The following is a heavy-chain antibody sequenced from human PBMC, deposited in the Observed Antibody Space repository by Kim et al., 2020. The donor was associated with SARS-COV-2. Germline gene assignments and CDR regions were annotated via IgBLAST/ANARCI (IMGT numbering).Heavy chain of an antibody. V-gene: IGHV4-34*01. D-gene: IGHD6-19*01. CDR1: GGSFSGYY. Sequence: SETLSLTCAVYGGSFSGYYWSWIRQPPGKGLEWIGEINHSGSTNYNPSLKSRVTISVDTSKNQFSLKLSSVTAADTAVYYCARGMGLVHHWGQGTLVTVSS. J-gene: IGHJ5*02. CDR3: ARGMGLVHH. CDR2: INHSGST.